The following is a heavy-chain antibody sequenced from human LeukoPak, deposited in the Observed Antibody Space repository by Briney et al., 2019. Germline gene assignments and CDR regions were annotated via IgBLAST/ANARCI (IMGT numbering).Heavy chain of an antibody. CDR2: IYYSGST. CDR3: ARHGGVAIRGEYYFDY. CDR1: GGSISSSSYY. V-gene: IGHV4-39*01. J-gene: IGHJ4*02. Sequence: SETLSLTCTVSGGSISSSSYYWGWIRQPPGTGLEWIGSIYYSGSTYYNPSLKSRVTISVDTSKNQFSLKLTSVTAADTAVYYCARHGGVAIRGEYYFDYWGQGTLVTVSS. D-gene: IGHD3-16*01.